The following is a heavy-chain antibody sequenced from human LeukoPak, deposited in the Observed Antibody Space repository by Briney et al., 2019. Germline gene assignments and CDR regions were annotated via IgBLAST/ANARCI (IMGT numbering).Heavy chain of an antibody. J-gene: IGHJ4*02. CDR2: TWHDGSNK. CDR1: GFTFSTYG. Sequence: PGGSLRLSCTASGFTFSTYGMHWVRQAPGKGLEWVAVTWHDGSNKYYADSVKGRFNTSRNNSKNTLYLQMNSLAAEDTAVYYCARDLGQIDYWGQGTLVTVSS. V-gene: IGHV3-33*01. CDR3: ARDLGQIDY.